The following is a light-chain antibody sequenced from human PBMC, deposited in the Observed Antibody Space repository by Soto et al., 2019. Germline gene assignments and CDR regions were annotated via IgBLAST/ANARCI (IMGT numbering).Light chain of an antibody. CDR1: SSDVGAYNY. CDR3: SSHAASNNYV. J-gene: IGLJ1*01. CDR2: EVS. V-gene: IGLV2-8*01. Sequence: QSVLAQPPSASGSPGQSVTISCTGTSSDVGAYNYVSWYQQHPGKAPKLMIYEVSKRPSGVPGRFSGSKSGNTASLTVSGLQAEDEADYYCSSHAASNNYVFGNGTKVTV.